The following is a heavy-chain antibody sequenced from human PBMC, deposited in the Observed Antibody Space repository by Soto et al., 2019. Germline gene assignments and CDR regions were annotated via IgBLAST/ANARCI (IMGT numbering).Heavy chain of an antibody. Sequence: QVQLVQSGAEVKKPGASVKVSCKASGYTFTSYGISWVRQAPGQGLEWMGWISAYNGNTNYAQKLQGRTTLTTDASTSTAYVEVRRLRSDDTPVYYCARGNIRPPWRLWFDPWGQGTLVTVSS. J-gene: IGHJ5*02. V-gene: IGHV1-18*01. CDR2: ISAYNGNT. CDR1: GYTFTSYG. CDR3: ARGNIRPPWRLWFDP. D-gene: IGHD3-3*01.